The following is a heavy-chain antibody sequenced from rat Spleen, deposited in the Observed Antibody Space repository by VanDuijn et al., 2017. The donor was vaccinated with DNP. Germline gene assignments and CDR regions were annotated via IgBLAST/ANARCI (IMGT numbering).Heavy chain of an antibody. V-gene: IGHV3-1*01. CDR3: ASYYYDGYYAMDA. Sequence: EVQLQESGPGLVKPSQSLSLTCSVTGYSITSSSRWNWIREFPRNKMEYIGHISYSGTTNYNPSLKSRISITRDTSKNQFFLQLNSVTTEDTATYYCASYYYDGYYAMDAWGQGTSVTVSS. CDR2: ISYSGTT. CDR1: GYSITSSS. J-gene: IGHJ4*01. D-gene: IGHD1-12*02.